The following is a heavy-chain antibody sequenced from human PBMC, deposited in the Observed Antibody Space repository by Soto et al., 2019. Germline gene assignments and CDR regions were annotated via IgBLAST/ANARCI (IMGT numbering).Heavy chain of an antibody. CDR1: GGSISYEYFH. Sequence: QVQLQQSGPGLAKPSQTLSLTCTVSGGSISYEYFHWTWIRQSPGKGLEWIGYINYSGSIIYNPSFKSRVTISVDTSKNQFSLQLSSVTAADTAVYFCAREDDGGDRDYYGLDVWGQGTTVTVSS. CDR3: AREDDGGDRDYYGLDV. V-gene: IGHV4-30-4*08. D-gene: IGHD2-21*02. CDR2: INYSGSI. J-gene: IGHJ6*02.